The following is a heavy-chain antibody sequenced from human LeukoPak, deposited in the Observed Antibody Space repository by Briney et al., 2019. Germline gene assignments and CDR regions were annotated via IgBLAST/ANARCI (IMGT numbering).Heavy chain of an antibody. Sequence: PGGSLRLSCAASGFTFSSYAMSGVRQAPGKGLEWVSAISGSGGSTYYADSVKGRFTISRDNSKNTLYLQMNSLRAEDTAVYYCAKGYCSSTSCYYYYMDVWGKGTTVTVSS. CDR1: GFTFSSYA. J-gene: IGHJ6*03. CDR3: AKGYCSSTSCYYYYMDV. D-gene: IGHD2-2*01. CDR2: ISGSGGST. V-gene: IGHV3-23*01.